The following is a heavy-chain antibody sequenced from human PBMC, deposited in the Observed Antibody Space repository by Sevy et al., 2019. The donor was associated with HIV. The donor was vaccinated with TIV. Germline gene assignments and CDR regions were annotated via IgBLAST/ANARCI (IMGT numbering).Heavy chain of an antibody. Sequence: GGSLRLSCAASAFTLSSYAMSWVRQAPGKGLEWVSAISGRGGSTYYADSVKGRFTISRDNSKNTLFLQMSSLRAEDTAVYYCAKERDYDFLSGFDHWGPGTLVTVSS. CDR1: AFTLSSYA. CDR3: AKERDYDFLSGFDH. CDR2: ISGRGGST. J-gene: IGHJ5*02. V-gene: IGHV3-23*01. D-gene: IGHD3-3*01.